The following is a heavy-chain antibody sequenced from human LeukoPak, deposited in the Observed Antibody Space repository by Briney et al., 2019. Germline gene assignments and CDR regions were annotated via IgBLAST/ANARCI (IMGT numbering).Heavy chain of an antibody. V-gene: IGHV4-30-4*08. D-gene: IGHD1-26*01. J-gene: IGHJ4*02. CDR3: ARRDELLTGGVDY. CDR1: GGSISSGDYY. CDR2: IYYSGST. Sequence: TLSLTCTVSGGSISSGDYYWSWIRQPPGKGLEWIGYIYYSGSTYYNPSLKSRVTISVDTSKNQFSLKLSSVTAADTAVYYCARRDELLTGGVDYWGQGTLVAVSS.